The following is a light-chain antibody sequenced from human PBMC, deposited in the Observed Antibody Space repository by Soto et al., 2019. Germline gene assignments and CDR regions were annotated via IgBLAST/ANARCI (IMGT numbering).Light chain of an antibody. CDR2: DAP. Sequence: AIQLTQSPSSLSASVGDRVTITCRASQGISSALAWYQQKPGKAPMLLIYDAPSLESGVPSRFSGSGSGTHFTLTSNNLEHEDFETYYCQQSNNYPRTLGGGTKVDIK. J-gene: IGKJ4*01. CDR3: QQSNNYPRT. V-gene: IGKV1D-13*01. CDR1: QGISSA.